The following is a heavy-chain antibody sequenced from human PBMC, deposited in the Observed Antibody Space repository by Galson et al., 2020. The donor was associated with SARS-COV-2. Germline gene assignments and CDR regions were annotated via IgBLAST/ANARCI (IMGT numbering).Heavy chain of an antibody. Sequence: ASAKLSCKASHYTFTGHYTHWVRQAPGQGLEWMGRLNPNRGGTNYAPEFQGRVTMTRDTSISPAHMELSRLKTDDTAVDYGASDVVGGLRYFYPPRGIWGQGTMVTVSS. V-gene: IGHV1-2*06. J-gene: IGHJ3*02. CDR1: HYTFTGHY. D-gene: IGHD3-9*01. CDR3: ASDVVGGLRYFYPPRGI. CDR2: LNPNRGGT.